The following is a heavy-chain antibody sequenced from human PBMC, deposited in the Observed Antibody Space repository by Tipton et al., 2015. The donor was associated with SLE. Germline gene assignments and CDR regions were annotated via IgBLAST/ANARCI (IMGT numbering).Heavy chain of an antibody. CDR2: IYYSGST. CDR1: GGSVSSGSYY. Sequence: TLSLTCTVSGGSVSSGSYYWAWIRQPPGKGPEWIGTIYYSGSTNYNPSLKSRVTMSVDTSKMQFSLRLNSVTAADSAVYYCGSGKLSYGGGDSWGQGTLVTVSS. J-gene: IGHJ4*02. V-gene: IGHV4-39*01. D-gene: IGHD4-23*01. CDR3: GSGKLSYGGGDS.